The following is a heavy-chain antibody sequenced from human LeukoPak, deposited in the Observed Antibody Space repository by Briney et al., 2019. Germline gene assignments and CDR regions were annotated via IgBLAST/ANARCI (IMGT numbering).Heavy chain of an antibody. CDR3: TIAVAGTGFDY. D-gene: IGHD6-19*01. V-gene: IGHV3-64D*06. CDR2: ISSNGGST. Sequence: GGSLRLSCSASGFTFSSYAMHWVRKAPGKGLEYVSAISSNGGSTYYADSVKGRFTISRDNSKNTLYLQMSSLRAEDTAVYYCTIAVAGTGFDYWGQGTLVTVSS. CDR1: GFTFSSYA. J-gene: IGHJ4*02.